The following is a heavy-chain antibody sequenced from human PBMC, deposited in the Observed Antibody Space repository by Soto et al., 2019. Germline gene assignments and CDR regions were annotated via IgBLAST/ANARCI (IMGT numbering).Heavy chain of an antibody. J-gene: IGHJ6*02. CDR3: AADQPDFWSGYYPGYYYGMDV. CDR2: IVVGSGNT. V-gene: IGHV1-58*01. Sequence: SVKVSCKASGFTFTSSAVQWVRQARGQRLEWIGWIVVGSGNTNYAQKFQERVTITRDMSTSTAYMELSSLRSEDTAVYYCAADQPDFWSGYYPGYYYGMDVWGQGTTVTVSS. CDR1: GFTFTSSA. D-gene: IGHD3-3*01.